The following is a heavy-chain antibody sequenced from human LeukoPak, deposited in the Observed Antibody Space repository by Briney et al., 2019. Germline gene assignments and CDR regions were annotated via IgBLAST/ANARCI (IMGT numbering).Heavy chain of an antibody. D-gene: IGHD2-2*01. V-gene: IGHV2-5*02. CDR3: AHRYCTTTSCYPYFYYYMDV. CDR1: GFSLSTSGVG. CDR2: IYWDDDK. Sequence: SGPTLVNSTQTLTLTCTFSGFSLSTSGVGVGWIRQPPGKALEWLALIYWDDDKRYSPSLKSRLTITKDTSKNQVVLTMTNKDPVDTATYYCAHRYCTTTSCYPYFYYYMDVWGKGTTVTVSS. J-gene: IGHJ6*03.